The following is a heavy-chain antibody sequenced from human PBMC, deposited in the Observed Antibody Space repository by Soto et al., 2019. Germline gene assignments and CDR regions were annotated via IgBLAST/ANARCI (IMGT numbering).Heavy chain of an antibody. CDR2: IYYSGST. V-gene: IGHV4-59*01. Sequence: PSETLSLTCTVSGGSISSYYWSWIRQPPGKGLEWIGYIYYSGSTNYNPSLKSRVTISVDTSKNQFSLKLSSVTAADTAVYYCARVPVAGYSGPRAWFDPWGQGTLVTGSS. J-gene: IGHJ5*02. D-gene: IGHD5-12*01. CDR3: ARVPVAGYSGPRAWFDP. CDR1: GGSISSYY.